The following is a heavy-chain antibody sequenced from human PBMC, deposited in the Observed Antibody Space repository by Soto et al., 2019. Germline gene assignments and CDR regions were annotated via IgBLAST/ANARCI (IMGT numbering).Heavy chain of an antibody. J-gene: IGHJ5*02. CDR3: ALGDIVVVPAARGFDP. D-gene: IGHD2-2*01. CDR2: ISYDGSNK. CDR1: GFTFSSYG. V-gene: IGHV3-30*03. Sequence: PGGSLRLSCAASGFTFSSYGMHWVRQAPGKGLEWVAVISYDGSNKYYADSVKGRFTISRDNSKNTLYLQVNSLRAEDTAVYYCALGDIVVVPAARGFDPWGQGTLVTVSS.